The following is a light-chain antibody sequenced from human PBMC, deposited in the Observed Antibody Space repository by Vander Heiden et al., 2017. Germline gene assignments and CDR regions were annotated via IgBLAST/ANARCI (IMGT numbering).Light chain of an antibody. CDR1: RSNIGSNT. Sequence: QSVLIQPPPASGTPGQRVTISCFGSRSNIGSNTGNWYQQLPGTAPKLLIDSNNQRPSGVPDRFSGSKSGTSASLAISGLQSEDEADYYCAAWDDSLNGPVFGGGTKLTVL. CDR2: SNN. CDR3: AAWDDSLNGPV. V-gene: IGLV1-44*01. J-gene: IGLJ2*01.